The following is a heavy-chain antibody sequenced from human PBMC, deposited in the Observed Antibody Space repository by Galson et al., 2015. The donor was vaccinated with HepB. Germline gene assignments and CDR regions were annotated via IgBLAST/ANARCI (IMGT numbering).Heavy chain of an antibody. V-gene: IGHV3-15*05. CDR2: IRSKTYGGTS. CDR3: STGIGTNDF. J-gene: IGHJ4*02. D-gene: IGHD2-8*01. CDR1: RFSFSDAW. Sequence: SLRLSCAVSRFSFSDAWMSWVRQAPGKGLEWVGRIRSKTYGGTSDFAAPVKGRFAISRDDSKSMVYLQMNSLKTEDSGLYYCSTGIGTNDFWGQGTLVTVSS.